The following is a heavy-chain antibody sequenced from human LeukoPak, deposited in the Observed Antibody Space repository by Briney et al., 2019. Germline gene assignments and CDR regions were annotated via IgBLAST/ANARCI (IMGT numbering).Heavy chain of an antibody. J-gene: IGHJ4*02. D-gene: IGHD3-10*01. Sequence: GGSLRLSCAASGFTFSTYAMSWVRQAPVKGLEWVSAITTSGGSTYYADSVKGRFTISRDNSKNTLSLQLNSLGAEDTAVYFCAKVASYSRSEYGSGSFDSWGQGTLVTVSS. CDR1: GFTFSTYA. CDR2: ITTSGGST. V-gene: IGHV3-23*01. CDR3: AKVASYSRSEYGSGSFDS.